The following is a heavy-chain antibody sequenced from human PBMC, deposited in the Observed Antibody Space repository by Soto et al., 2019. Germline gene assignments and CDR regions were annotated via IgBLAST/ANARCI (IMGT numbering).Heavy chain of an antibody. CDR1: GGSISSYY. Sequence: PSETLSLTCTVSGGSISSYYWSWIRQPPGKGLEWIGYIYYSGSTNYNPSLKSRVTIKVDTSKNQFSLQLNSVTPEDTAVYYCARFFYGGETNYFDYWGQGTLVTVSS. V-gene: IGHV4-59*12. J-gene: IGHJ4*02. CDR2: IYYSGST. D-gene: IGHD2-21*01. CDR3: ARFFYGGETNYFDY.